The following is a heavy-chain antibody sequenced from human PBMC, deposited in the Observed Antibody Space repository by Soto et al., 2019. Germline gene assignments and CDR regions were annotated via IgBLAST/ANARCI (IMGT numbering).Heavy chain of an antibody. CDR2: IYYSGST. D-gene: IGHD3-10*01. J-gene: IGHJ6*02. V-gene: IGHV4-28*01. CDR3: ARSSGSYGMDV. CDR1: GYSISSSNW. Sequence: QVQLQESGPGLVKPSDTLSLTCAVSGYSISSSNWWGWIRQPPGKGLEWIGYIYYSGSTYYNPSLTRRVTMSVDTSKNQFSLKLSSVPAVDTAVYYCARSSGSYGMDVWGQGTTVTVSS.